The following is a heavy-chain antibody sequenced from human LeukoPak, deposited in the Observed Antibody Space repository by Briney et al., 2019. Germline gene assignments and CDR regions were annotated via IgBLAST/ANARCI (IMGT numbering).Heavy chain of an antibody. CDR3: VKWGGYFYGYPPSDYFFDH. V-gene: IGHV3-53*01. CDR1: GFTVSNNY. D-gene: IGHD5-18*01. CDR2: IYSGGST. J-gene: IGHJ4*02. Sequence: GGSLRLSCAASGFTVSNNYMSWVRQAPGKGLEWVSVIYSGGSTYYADSVKGRFTISRDTSKNTLSLQMNSLRAEDTAVYYCVKWGGYFYGYPPSDYFFDHWGQGTLVTVSS.